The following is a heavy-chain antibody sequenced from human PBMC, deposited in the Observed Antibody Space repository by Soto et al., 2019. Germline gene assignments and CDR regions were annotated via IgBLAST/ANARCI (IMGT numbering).Heavy chain of an antibody. Sequence: PGGSLRLSCAASGFTFSSYAMTWLRQAPGKGLEWVSVISATGDTIYYADSVEGRFTISRDNSNSTLSLRMDSLTADDTAVYFCAKDAYYDLSTGTGYYYYGLDVWGQGTTVTVSS. D-gene: IGHD3-9*01. V-gene: IGHV3-23*01. J-gene: IGHJ6*02. CDR2: ISATGDTI. CDR1: GFTFSSYA. CDR3: AKDAYYDLSTGTGYYYYGLDV.